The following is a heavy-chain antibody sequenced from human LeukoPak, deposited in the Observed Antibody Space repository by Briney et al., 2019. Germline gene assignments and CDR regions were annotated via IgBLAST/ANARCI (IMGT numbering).Heavy chain of an antibody. J-gene: IGHJ3*02. D-gene: IGHD1-26*01. CDR2: IYTSGST. Sequence: SQTLSLTCSVSGGSVNSGTYYWSWIRQPAGKGLEWIGRIYTSGSTNYNPSLKSRVTISLDTSKNQFSLKLSSVTAADTAVYYCARVYGSRDGDAFDIWGQGTMVTVSS. CDR1: GGSVNSGTYY. CDR3: ARVYGSRDGDAFDI. V-gene: IGHV4-61*02.